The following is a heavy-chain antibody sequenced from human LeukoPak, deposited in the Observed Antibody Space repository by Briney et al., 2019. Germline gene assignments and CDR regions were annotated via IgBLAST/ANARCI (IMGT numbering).Heavy chain of an antibody. V-gene: IGHV1-3*01. D-gene: IGHD6-19*01. CDR3: TIGLAGDWDAFDI. Sequence: ASVKVSCKPSGYTFTTCAVHWVRQAPGQRLEWMGWIHADSGNTKYSQKLQGRVAIARDTSASTIYMELTSRRIEDTAVYFGTIGLAGDWDAFDIWGLGTMVTVSS. CDR2: IHADSGNT. J-gene: IGHJ3*02. CDR1: GYTFTTCA.